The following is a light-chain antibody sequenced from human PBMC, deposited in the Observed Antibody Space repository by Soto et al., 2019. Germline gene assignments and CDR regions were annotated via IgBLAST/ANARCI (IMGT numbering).Light chain of an antibody. J-gene: IGKJ1*01. CDR3: QQYSSSPRT. V-gene: IGKV3-20*01. Sequence: DIVLTQSPGTLSLSPGERATLSCRASQSVSSSYLAWYQQKPGQAPRLLIYGASSRATGIPDRFSGSGSGTDFTLTISRLQPDDFAAYYCQQYSSSPRTFGQGTKVEIK. CDR1: QSVSSSY. CDR2: GAS.